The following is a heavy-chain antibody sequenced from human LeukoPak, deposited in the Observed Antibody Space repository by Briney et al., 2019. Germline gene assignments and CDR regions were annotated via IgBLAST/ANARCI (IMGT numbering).Heavy chain of an antibody. CDR3: AKGHIAAGGPYFFDS. D-gene: IGHD6-13*01. V-gene: IGHV3-23*01. J-gene: IGHJ4*02. CDR1: GFIFNNFG. CDR2: ISGSGVGT. Sequence: GGSLRLSCAASGFIFNNFGMTWVRQAPGKGLDWVSGISGSGVGTYYADSVKGRFTISRDNSKNTLYLQMSSLRDEDTAVYYCAKGHIAAGGPYFFDSWGQGTLVIVSS.